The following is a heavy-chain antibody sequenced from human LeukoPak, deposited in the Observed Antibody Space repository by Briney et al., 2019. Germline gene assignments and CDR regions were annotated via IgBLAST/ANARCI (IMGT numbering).Heavy chain of an antibody. CDR1: GFTFSSYA. D-gene: IGHD5-12*01. J-gene: IGHJ4*02. CDR2: ISSNGGST. CDR3: ASPYSGYDYNFDH. V-gene: IGHV3-64D*06. Sequence: GGSLRLSCSASGFTFSSYAMHWVRQAPGKGLEYVSSISSNGGSTYYADSVKGRFTISRDNSKNTLFLQMSSLRTEDTVVYYCASPYSGYDYNFDHWGQGTLVTVSS.